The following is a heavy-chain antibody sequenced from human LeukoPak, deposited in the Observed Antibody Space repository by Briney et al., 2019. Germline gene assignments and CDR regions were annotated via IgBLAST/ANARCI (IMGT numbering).Heavy chain of an antibody. V-gene: IGHV1-18*01. CDR2: ISAYNGNT. CDR3: ARDRNSGSYYLSSVYYFDY. Sequence: ASVKVSCKASGYTFTSYDINWVRQATGQGLEWMGWISAYNGNTNYAQKLQGRVTMTTDTSTSTAYMELRSLRSDDTAVYYCARDRNSGSYYLSSVYYFDYWGQGTLVTVSS. J-gene: IGHJ4*02. CDR1: GYTFTSYD. D-gene: IGHD1-26*01.